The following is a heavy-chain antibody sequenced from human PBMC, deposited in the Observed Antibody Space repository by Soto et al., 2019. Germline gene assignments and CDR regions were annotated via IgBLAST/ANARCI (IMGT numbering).Heavy chain of an antibody. V-gene: IGHV4-61*01. CDR1: GGSVSSGSYY. J-gene: IGHJ4*02. Sequence: SETLSLTCTVSGGSVSSGSYYWSWIRQPPGKGLEWIGYIYYSGSTNYNPSLKSRVTISVDTSKNQFSLKLSSVTAADTAVYYCARYRWNTIFGFDYWGQGTLVTVSS. D-gene: IGHD3-3*01. CDR2: IYYSGST. CDR3: ARYRWNTIFGFDY.